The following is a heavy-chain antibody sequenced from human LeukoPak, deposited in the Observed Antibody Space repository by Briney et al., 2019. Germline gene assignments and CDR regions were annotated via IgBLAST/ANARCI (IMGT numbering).Heavy chain of an antibody. Sequence: SVKVSCKASGGTFSSYAISWVRQAPGQGLEWMGRIIPILGIANYAQKFQGRVTITADKSTSTAYMELSSLGSEDTAVYYCARVPGIAAAGFDYWGQGTLVTVSS. V-gene: IGHV1-69*04. CDR2: IIPILGIA. CDR1: GGTFSSYA. J-gene: IGHJ4*02. D-gene: IGHD6-13*01. CDR3: ARVPGIAAAGFDY.